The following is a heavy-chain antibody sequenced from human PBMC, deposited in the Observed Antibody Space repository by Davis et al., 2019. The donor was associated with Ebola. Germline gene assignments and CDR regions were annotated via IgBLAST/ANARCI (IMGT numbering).Heavy chain of an antibody. CDR1: GYTFTSYG. J-gene: IGHJ6*02. V-gene: IGHV1-18*01. D-gene: IGHD1-1*01. CDR2: ISAYNGNT. Sequence: AASVKVSCKASGYTFTSYGISWVRQALGQGLEWMGWISAYNGNTNYAQKLQGRVTMTTDTSTSTAYMELRSLRSDDTAVYYCARRVELYYYGMDVWGQGTTVTVSS. CDR3: ARRVELYYYGMDV.